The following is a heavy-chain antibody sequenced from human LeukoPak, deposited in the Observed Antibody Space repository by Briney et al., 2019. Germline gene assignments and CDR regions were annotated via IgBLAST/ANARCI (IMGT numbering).Heavy chain of an antibody. D-gene: IGHD5-12*01. CDR3: ARAGGRIVAMTTQGQGYYYYMDV. J-gene: IGHJ6*03. CDR2: MNPNSGNT. CDR1: GYTFTSYD. V-gene: IGHV1-8*03. Sequence: ASVKLSCKASGYTFTSYDINWVRQATGQGLEWKGWMNPNSGNTGYAQKFQGRVTITRNTSISTAYMELSSLRSEDTAVYYCARAGGRIVAMTTQGQGYYYYMDVWGKGTTVTVSS.